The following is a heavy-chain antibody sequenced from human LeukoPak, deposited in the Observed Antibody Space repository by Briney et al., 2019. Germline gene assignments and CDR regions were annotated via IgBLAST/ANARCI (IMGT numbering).Heavy chain of an antibody. V-gene: IGHV1-8*01. Sequence: GASVKVSCKASGYTFTSYDINWVRQATGQGLEWMGWMNPNSGNTGYAQKFQGRVTMTRNTSISTAYMELSSLRSEDTAVYYCARNLLDIADPWESSGYWGQGTLVTVPS. D-gene: IGHD5-12*01. CDR1: GYTFTSYD. CDR2: MNPNSGNT. J-gene: IGHJ4*02. CDR3: ARNLLDIADPWESSGY.